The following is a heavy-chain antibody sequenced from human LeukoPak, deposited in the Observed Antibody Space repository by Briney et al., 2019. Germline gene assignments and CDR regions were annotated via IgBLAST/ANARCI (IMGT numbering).Heavy chain of an antibody. Sequence: GGSLRLSCAASGFTFSSYGIHWVRQAPGKALEWVAVIWYDGSNKYYADSVKGRFTISRDNSKNSVYLQMNSLRADDTAIYYCAKEGGDLYRHFDYWGQGTLLTVSS. CDR3: AKEGGDLYRHFDY. J-gene: IGHJ4*02. D-gene: IGHD3-16*01. V-gene: IGHV3-33*06. CDR1: GFTFSSYG. CDR2: IWYDGSNK.